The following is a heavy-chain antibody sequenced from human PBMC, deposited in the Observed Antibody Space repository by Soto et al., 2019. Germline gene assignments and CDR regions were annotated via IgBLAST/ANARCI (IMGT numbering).Heavy chain of an antibody. Sequence: QVQLVESGGGLVKPGGSLRLSCAASGFTFSDYYMSWIRQAPGKGLEWVAVIWYDGSNKYYADSVKGRFTISRDNSKNTLYLQMNSLRAEDTAVYYCARARGSSGRDYWGQGTLVTVSS. D-gene: IGHD6-6*01. CDR1: GFTFSDYY. V-gene: IGHV3-33*08. CDR3: ARARGSSGRDY. J-gene: IGHJ4*02. CDR2: IWYDGSNK.